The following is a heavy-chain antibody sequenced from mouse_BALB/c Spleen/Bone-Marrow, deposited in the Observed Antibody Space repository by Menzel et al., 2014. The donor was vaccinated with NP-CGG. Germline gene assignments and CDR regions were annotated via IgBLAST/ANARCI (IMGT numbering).Heavy chain of an antibody. Sequence: EVQLQQSGGVLVEPGGSLKLSCAASGFTFSTYAMSWVRQSPEKRLEWVAEISSGGSYTYYPDTVTGRFTISRDNAKNTLYLEMSSLRSEDTAMYYCARDGYGSSDWGQGTLVTLSA. CDR1: GFTFSTYA. V-gene: IGHV5-9-4*01. D-gene: IGHD1-1*01. J-gene: IGHJ3*01. CDR3: ARDGYGSSD. CDR2: ISSGGSYT.